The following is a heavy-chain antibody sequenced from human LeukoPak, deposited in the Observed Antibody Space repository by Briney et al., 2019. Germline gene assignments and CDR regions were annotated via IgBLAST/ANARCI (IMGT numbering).Heavy chain of an antibody. CDR3: AKGEQWLVLYFQH. CDR2: ISGSGGGT. Sequence: GRSLRLSCAVSGFTFSSYAMSWVRQAPGKGLEWVTAISGSGGGTDYADSVKGRFTISRDNSKNTLYLQMNSLRADDTAVYYCAKGEQWLVLYFQHWGQGTLVTVSS. V-gene: IGHV3-23*01. D-gene: IGHD6-19*01. J-gene: IGHJ1*01. CDR1: GFTFSSYA.